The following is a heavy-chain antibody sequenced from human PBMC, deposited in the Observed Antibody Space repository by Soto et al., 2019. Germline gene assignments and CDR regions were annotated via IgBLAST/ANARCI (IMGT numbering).Heavy chain of an antibody. CDR1: RYLFTSNW. V-gene: IGHV5-51*01. CDR2: IYPYDSDV. D-gene: IGHD3-3*01. CDR3: ARHGVSFGPFDY. J-gene: IGHJ4*02. Sequence: PXEFLKISCQGARYLFTSNWVGWLRRMPGKGLEWMGVIYPYDSDVKYNPSFQGQVTISVDKSISTAYLQWSRLRDSDTAMYFCARHGVSFGPFDYWGQGTPVTVSS.